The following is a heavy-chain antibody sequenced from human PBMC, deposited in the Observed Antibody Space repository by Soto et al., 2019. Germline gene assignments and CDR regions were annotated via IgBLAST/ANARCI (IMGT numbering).Heavy chain of an antibody. CDR1: GFTFSSYA. V-gene: IGHV3-23*01. CDR2: ISGRGDSS. CDR3: SNAYCSSTSCRAEYFQH. Sequence: EVQLLESGGGLVQPGGSLRLSCAASGFTFSSYAMSWVRQAPGKGLEWVSAISGRGDSSYYADSVKGRFTISRDNSKTTLYLQMNNLRAEDTAVYYYSNAYCSSTSCRAEYFQHWGQGTLVTVSS. D-gene: IGHD2-2*01. J-gene: IGHJ1*01.